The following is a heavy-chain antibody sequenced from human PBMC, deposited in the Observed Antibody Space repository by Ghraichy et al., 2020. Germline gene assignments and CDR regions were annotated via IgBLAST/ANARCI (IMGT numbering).Heavy chain of an antibody. Sequence: GGSLRLSCEVSGFTFSSFWMTWVHQAPGKGLEWVANVNEDGRGEYYVDSVKGRFTISRDNAKSSLYLQMSSLRVDDTAVYYCARVCRCGWGSDYWGQGILVTVSS. D-gene: IGHD6-19*01. V-gene: IGHV3-7*03. CDR1: GFTFSSFW. CDR2: VNEDGRGE. J-gene: IGHJ4*02. CDR3: ARVCRCGWGSDY.